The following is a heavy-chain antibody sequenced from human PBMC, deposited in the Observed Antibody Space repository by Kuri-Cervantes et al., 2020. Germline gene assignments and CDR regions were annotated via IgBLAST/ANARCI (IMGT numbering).Heavy chain of an antibody. CDR1: GYTFTSYY. CDR2: INPNSGGT. J-gene: IGHJ6*02. V-gene: IGHV1-2*04. D-gene: IGHD3-9*01. CDR3: ARETVLRYFDWLFPHSYGMDV. Sequence: ASVKVSCKASGYTFTSYYMHWVRQAPGQGLEWMGWINPNSGGTNYAQKFQGWVTMTRDTSISTAYMELSRLRSDDTAVYYCARETVLRYFDWLFPHSYGMDVWGQGTTVTVSS.